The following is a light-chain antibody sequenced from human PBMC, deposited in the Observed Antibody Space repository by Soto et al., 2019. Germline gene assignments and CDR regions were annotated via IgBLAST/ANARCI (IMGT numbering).Light chain of an antibody. V-gene: IGKV3-20*01. Sequence: EIVLTQSPGTLSLSPGERATLSCRASQSVSSSYLAWYQQKPGQAPRLLIYGASNRATGIPDKFSGSGSGTDFSLTISRLEPEDFEVYYCHHYDTPPQTFGQGTKVDIK. CDR3: HHYDTPPQT. CDR1: QSVSSSY. CDR2: GAS. J-gene: IGKJ2*01.